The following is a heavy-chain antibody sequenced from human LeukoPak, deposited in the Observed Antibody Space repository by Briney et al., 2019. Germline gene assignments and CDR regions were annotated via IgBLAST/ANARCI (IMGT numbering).Heavy chain of an antibody. D-gene: IGHD2-8*01. Sequence: ASVKVSCKASGYTFTGYFMHWVRQAPGQGLEWMGWINPNGGGTNYAQKFQGRVTMARDTSISTAYMELSRLRSDDTAVYYCARCALNGDPYDAFDMWGQGTMVTVSS. CDR1: GYTFTGYF. J-gene: IGHJ3*02. CDR2: INPNGGGT. CDR3: ARCALNGDPYDAFDM. V-gene: IGHV1-2*02.